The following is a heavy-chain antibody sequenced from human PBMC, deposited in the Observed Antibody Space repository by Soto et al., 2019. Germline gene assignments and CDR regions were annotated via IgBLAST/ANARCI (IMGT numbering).Heavy chain of an antibody. V-gene: IGHV4-30-4*01. CDR3: ARGRYCLTGRCFPNWFDS. CDR1: GDSISNLDYF. J-gene: IGHJ5*01. Sequence: SETLSLTCSVSGDSISNLDYFWAWIRQSPGQALEYIGYIYKSATTYYNPSFESRVAISVDTSKSQFSLNVTSVTAADTAVYFCARGRYCLTGRCFPNWFDSWGQGALVTV. D-gene: IGHD7-27*01. CDR2: IYKSATT.